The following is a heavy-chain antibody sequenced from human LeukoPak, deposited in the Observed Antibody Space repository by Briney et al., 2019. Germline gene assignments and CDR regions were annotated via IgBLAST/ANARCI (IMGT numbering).Heavy chain of an antibody. CDR3: AREDSGSHYNYYYFYMDV. J-gene: IGHJ6*03. CDR1: GGSFSSYF. V-gene: IGHV4-4*07. D-gene: IGHD3-10*01. CDR2: IYPSGNT. Sequence: PSETLSLTCSVSGGSFSSYFWSWVRQPAGKGLEWIGRIYPSGNTNYNPSLKSRVTLSVDTSKTQFSLRLSSVTAADTAVYYCAREDSGSHYNYYYFYMDVWGKGTTVTISS.